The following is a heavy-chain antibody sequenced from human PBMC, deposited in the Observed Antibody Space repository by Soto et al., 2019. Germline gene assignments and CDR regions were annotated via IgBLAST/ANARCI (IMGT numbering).Heavy chain of an antibody. CDR2: ISSSSSYI. J-gene: IGHJ3*02. CDR3: ARDVLDYDYIWGSYRPGAFDI. D-gene: IGHD3-16*01. V-gene: IGHV3-21*01. CDR1: GFTFSSYS. Sequence: EVQLVESGGGLVKPGGSLRLSCAASGFTFSSYSMNWVRQAPGKGLEWVSSISSSSSYIYYADSVKGLFTISRDNAKNSLYMQMNSLRAEDTAVYYCARDVLDYDYIWGSYRPGAFDIWGQGTMVTVSS.